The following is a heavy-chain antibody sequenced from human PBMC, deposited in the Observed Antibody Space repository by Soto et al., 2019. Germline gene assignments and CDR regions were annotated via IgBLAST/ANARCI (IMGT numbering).Heavy chain of an antibody. CDR3: AVGYGRGWKVDY. CDR2: INAGNGKT. V-gene: IGHV1-3*01. J-gene: IGHJ4*02. CDR1: GYTFTSYA. Sequence: QVQLVQSGAQVKKPGASVKVSCKASGYTFTSYAMHCVRQAPGQRLGRMGWINAGNGKTKYSQNFQGRVTITRNTSASAAYMDLSGLRSEEKAVYSCAVGYGRGWKVDYWGQGSMVTVSS. D-gene: IGHD6-19*01.